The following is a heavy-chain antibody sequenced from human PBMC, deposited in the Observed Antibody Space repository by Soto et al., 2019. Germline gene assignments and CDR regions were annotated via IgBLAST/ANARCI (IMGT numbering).Heavy chain of an antibody. Sequence: GASVKVSCKASGYTFTGYSMHWVRQAPGQGLEWMGWINPNSGGTNYAQKFQGWVTMTRDTSISTAYMELSRLRSDDTAVYYCARDISVCSGGSCYHNWFDPWGQGTLVTVSS. CDR1: GYTFTGYS. CDR2: INPNSGGT. CDR3: ARDISVCSGGSCYHNWFDP. J-gene: IGHJ5*02. D-gene: IGHD2-15*01. V-gene: IGHV1-2*04.